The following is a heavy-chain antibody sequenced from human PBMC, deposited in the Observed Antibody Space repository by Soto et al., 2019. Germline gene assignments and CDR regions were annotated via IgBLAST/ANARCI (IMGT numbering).Heavy chain of an antibody. Sequence: ASVKVSCKASGYTFTSYGISWVRQAPGQGLEWMGWISAYNGNTNYAQKLQGRVTMTTDTSTSTAYMELRSLRSDDTAVYYCARDGRGSSSYYYYGMDVWGQGXTVTVSS. D-gene: IGHD2-15*01. CDR3: ARDGRGSSSYYYYGMDV. V-gene: IGHV1-18*04. CDR1: GYTFTSYG. CDR2: ISAYNGNT. J-gene: IGHJ6*02.